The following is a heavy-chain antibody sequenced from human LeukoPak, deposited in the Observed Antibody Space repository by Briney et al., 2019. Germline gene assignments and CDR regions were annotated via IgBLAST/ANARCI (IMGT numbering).Heavy chain of an antibody. CDR2: ISSSSSYI. J-gene: IGHJ3*02. Sequence: AGGSLRLSCAASGFTFSSYSMNWVRQAPGKGLEWVSSISSSSSYIYYADSVKGRFTISRDNAKNSLYLQMNSLRAEDTAVYYCARGGYSLGAFDIWGQGTMVTVSS. V-gene: IGHV3-21*01. CDR3: ARGGYSLGAFDI. D-gene: IGHD5-18*01. CDR1: GFTFSSYS.